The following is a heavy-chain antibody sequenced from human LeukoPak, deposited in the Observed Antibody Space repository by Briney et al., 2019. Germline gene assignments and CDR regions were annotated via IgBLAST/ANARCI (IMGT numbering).Heavy chain of an antibody. CDR2: IDHSGST. V-gene: IGHV4-34*01. D-gene: IGHD4-17*01. CDR1: GGSFSGYY. CDR3: TTWTTVTTQINWFDP. Sequence: PSETLSLTCAVYGGSFSGYYWSWIRQPPGKGLEWIGEIDHSGSTNYNPSLKSRVTISVDTSKNHFSLKLSSVTAADTAVYYCTTWTTVTTQINWFDPWGQGTLVTVSS. J-gene: IGHJ5*02.